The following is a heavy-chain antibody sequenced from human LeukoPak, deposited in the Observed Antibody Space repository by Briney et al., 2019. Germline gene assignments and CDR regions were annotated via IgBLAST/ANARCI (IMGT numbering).Heavy chain of an antibody. V-gene: IGHV4-59*01. D-gene: IGHD6-19*01. CDR2: IYNSGST. CDR3: ARYSSSGLDY. Sequence: SETLSLTCTVACGFIRSYHWSWIRQPPGKGLEWIGYIYNSGSTNYSPSLKSRVTISVDTSKNQFSLRLSSVTAEVTAVYYFARYSSSGLDYWGQGTLVTVSS. J-gene: IGHJ4*02. CDR1: CGFIRSYH.